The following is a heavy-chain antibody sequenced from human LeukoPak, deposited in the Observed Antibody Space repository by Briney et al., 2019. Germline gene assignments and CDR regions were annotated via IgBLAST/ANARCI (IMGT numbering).Heavy chain of an antibody. Sequence: ASVKVSCKASGYTFTSYGISWVRQAPGQGLEWMGWISAYNGNTNYAQKLQGRVTMTTDTSTSTAYMELKSLRSDDTAVCYCARSFLGWFGELLRPSDYWGQGTLVTVSS. J-gene: IGHJ4*02. CDR3: ARSFLGWFGELLRPSDY. V-gene: IGHV1-18*01. CDR2: ISAYNGNT. CDR1: GYTFTSYG. D-gene: IGHD3-10*01.